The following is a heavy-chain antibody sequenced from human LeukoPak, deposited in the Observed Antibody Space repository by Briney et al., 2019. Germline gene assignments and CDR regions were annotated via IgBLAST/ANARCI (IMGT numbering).Heavy chain of an antibody. J-gene: IGHJ3*02. CDR1: GFIFTNYA. CDR3: AKVDSRQSRSAFDI. Sequence: PGGSLRLSCAASGFIFTNYAMTWVRQAPGQGLEWVSGITGSGGNTYYADSVKGRFTISRDNSKNTLYLQMDGLRVEDTAVYYCAKVDSRQSRSAFDIWGQGTLVTVSS. CDR2: ITGSGGNT. V-gene: IGHV3-23*01.